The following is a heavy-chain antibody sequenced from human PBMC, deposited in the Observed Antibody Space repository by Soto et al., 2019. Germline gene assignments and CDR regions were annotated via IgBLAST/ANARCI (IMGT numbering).Heavy chain of an antibody. D-gene: IGHD1-26*01. Sequence: GGSLRLSCAASGFTFSSYAMHWVRQAPGKGLEYVSAISSNGGSTYYANSVKGRFTISRDNSKNTLYLQMGSLRAEDMAVYYCAKEASGSYYYYMDVWGKGTTVTVSS. CDR3: AKEASGSYYYYMDV. CDR1: GFTFSSYA. CDR2: ISSNGGST. J-gene: IGHJ6*03. V-gene: IGHV3-64*01.